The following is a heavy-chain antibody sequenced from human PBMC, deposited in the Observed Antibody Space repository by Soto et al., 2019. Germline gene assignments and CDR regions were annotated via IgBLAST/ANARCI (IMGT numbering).Heavy chain of an antibody. Sequence: AASLEVSCKATGGTFSSDAIRWVRQAPGQGLEWMGGISAYNGNTNYAQKLQGRVTMTTDTSTSTAYMELRSLRSDDTAVYYCARVIQLWSHDAFDIWGQGTMVTVSS. V-gene: IGHV1-18*01. CDR2: ISAYNGNT. J-gene: IGHJ3*02. CDR3: ARVIQLWSHDAFDI. CDR1: GGTFSSDA. D-gene: IGHD5-18*01.